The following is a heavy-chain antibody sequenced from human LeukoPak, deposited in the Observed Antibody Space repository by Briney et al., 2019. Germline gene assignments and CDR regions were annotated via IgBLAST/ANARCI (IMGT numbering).Heavy chain of an antibody. CDR2: IKQDGSEK. CDR1: GFTFSRYW. J-gene: IGHJ4*02. V-gene: IGHV3-7*05. D-gene: IGHD2-21*02. Sequence: PGESLRLSCAASGFTFSRYWMSWVRQAPGRGLEWVANIKQDGSEKYYVDSVKGRFTISRDNAKNSLYLRMNSLRAEDTAIYYCARHQVGTAWQKYFDSWGQGTLVTVSS. CDR3: ARHQVGTAWQKYFDS.